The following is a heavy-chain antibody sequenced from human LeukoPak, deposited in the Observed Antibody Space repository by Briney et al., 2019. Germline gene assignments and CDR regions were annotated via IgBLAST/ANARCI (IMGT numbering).Heavy chain of an antibody. Sequence: GGSLRLSRAASGFTVSSNYMSWVRRTPEGRLEWVSVLYAIGSAYYADSVRGRFTISRDNSKNTLYLQMNSLTAEDTAVYYCARVIAAAGIDYFDYWGQGTLVTVS. D-gene: IGHD6-13*01. CDR3: ARVIAAAGIDYFDY. CDR1: GFTVSSNY. J-gene: IGHJ4*02. V-gene: IGHV3-53*01. CDR2: LYAIGSA.